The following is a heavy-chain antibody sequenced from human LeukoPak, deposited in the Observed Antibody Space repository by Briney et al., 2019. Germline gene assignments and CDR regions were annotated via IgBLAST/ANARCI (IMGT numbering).Heavy chain of an antibody. CDR2: ITGNGGTT. J-gene: IGHJ4*02. D-gene: IGHD3-10*02. Sequence: GGSLRLSCAASGFSFSNYGMNWVRQAPGKGLEWVSGITGNGGTTYYADSVRGRFTISRDNSKNTVYLQMNSLRAEDTAVYYCARGTMFPYYFDYWGQGTLVTVSS. CDR3: ARGTMFPYYFDY. V-gene: IGHV3-23*01. CDR1: GFSFSNYG.